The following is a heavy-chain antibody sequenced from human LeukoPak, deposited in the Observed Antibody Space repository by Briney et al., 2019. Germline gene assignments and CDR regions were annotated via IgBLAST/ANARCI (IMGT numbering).Heavy chain of an antibody. V-gene: IGHV3-30*02. CDR3: AKDYYCSGGSCYFTSPMNFDY. J-gene: IGHJ4*02. CDR1: GFTFSSYG. Sequence: GGSLRLSCAASGFTFSSYGMHWVRQAPGKGLEWVAFIRYDGSNKYYADSVKSRFTISRDNSKNTLYLQMNSLRAEDTAVYYCAKDYYCSGGSCYFTSPMNFDYWGQGTLVTVSS. D-gene: IGHD2-15*01. CDR2: IRYDGSNK.